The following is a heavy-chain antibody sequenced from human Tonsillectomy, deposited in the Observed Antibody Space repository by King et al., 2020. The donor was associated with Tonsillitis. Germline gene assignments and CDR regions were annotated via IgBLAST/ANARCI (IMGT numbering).Heavy chain of an antibody. CDR1: GFTFSSYA. CDR2: MSGSGGSR. J-gene: IGHJ2*01. D-gene: IGHD6-19*01. Sequence: VQLVESGRNLVQPGGSLRLSCAASGFTFSSYAMSWVRQAPGKGLEWVSAMSGSGGSRYYADSVKGRFTISRDNSKNMLYLQMNSLRAEDTAVYYCAKEAVAPSYWYFDLWGRGTLVTVSS. CDR3: AKEAVAPSYWYFDL. V-gene: IGHV3-23*04.